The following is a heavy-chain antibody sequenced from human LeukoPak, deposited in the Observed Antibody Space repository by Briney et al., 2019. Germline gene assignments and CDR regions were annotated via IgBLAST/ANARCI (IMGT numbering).Heavy chain of an antibody. CDR1: GFSLTTTGVG. Sequence: SGPTLVNPTQTLTLTCTFSGFSLTTTGVGVGWIRQPRGKALEWLAITFWNDDKSYSPSLKSRLTITKDTSKDQVVLIMTNMDPVDTATYYCVHKPVGTGSYYVWGQGTLVTVSS. CDR3: VHKPVGTGSYYV. D-gene: IGHD3-10*01. CDR2: TFWNDDK. J-gene: IGHJ4*01. V-gene: IGHV2-5*01.